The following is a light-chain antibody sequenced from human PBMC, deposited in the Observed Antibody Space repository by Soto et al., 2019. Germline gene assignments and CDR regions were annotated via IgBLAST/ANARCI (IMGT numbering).Light chain of an antibody. V-gene: IGLV2-14*01. CDR3: SSYTSSSTLYV. CDR1: SSDIGRYNY. J-gene: IGLJ1*01. CDR2: EVS. Sequence: QSALTQPASVSGSPGQSITISCTGSSSDIGRYNYVSWYQQLPGKAPKLIIYEVSNRPSGVSNRFSGSKSGNTASLTISGLQAEDEADYYCSSYTSSSTLYVFGTGTKVTVL.